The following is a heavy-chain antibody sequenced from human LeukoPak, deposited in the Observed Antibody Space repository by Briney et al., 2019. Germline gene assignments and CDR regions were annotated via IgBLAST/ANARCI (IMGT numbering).Heavy chain of an antibody. Sequence: GGSLRLSCAASGFTFDDYAMHWVRQAPGKGLEWVSGINWNSGSIGYVDSVKGRFTISRDNAKNSLYLQMNSLRAEDTALYYCAKDRSDSGYYGMDVWGQGTTVTVSS. CDR1: GFTFDDYA. J-gene: IGHJ6*02. CDR3: AKDRSDSGYYGMDV. CDR2: INWNSGSI. D-gene: IGHD6-25*01. V-gene: IGHV3-9*01.